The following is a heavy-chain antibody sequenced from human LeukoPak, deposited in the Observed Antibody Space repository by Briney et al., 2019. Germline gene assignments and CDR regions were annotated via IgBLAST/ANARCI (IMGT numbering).Heavy chain of an antibody. CDR2: MYISGTT. J-gene: IGHJ4*02. Sequence: SETLSLTCIVSGGSISSGNYYWSWIRQPAGKGLEWIARMYISGTTDYNPSLKSRVTISVDTSKNHFLLKLTSVTAADTAVYFCARATGGSSHFDYWGQGTLVTVSS. D-gene: IGHD3-10*01. CDR3: ARATGGSSHFDY. CDR1: GGSISSGNYY. V-gene: IGHV4-61*02.